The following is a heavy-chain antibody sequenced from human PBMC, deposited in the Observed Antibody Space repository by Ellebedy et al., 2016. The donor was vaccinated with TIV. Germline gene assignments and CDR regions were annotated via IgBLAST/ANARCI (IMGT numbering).Heavy chain of an antibody. J-gene: IGHJ4*02. D-gene: IGHD5-18*01. V-gene: IGHV3-48*04. Sequence: GESLKISCAASGFTFSSYSMNWVRQAPGKGLEWVSYISSSSSTIYYADSVKGRFTISRDNAKNSLYLQMNSLRAEDTAVYYCARDPVDTAMATFDYWGQGTLVTVSS. CDR1: GFTFSSYS. CDR3: ARDPVDTAMATFDY. CDR2: ISSSSSTI.